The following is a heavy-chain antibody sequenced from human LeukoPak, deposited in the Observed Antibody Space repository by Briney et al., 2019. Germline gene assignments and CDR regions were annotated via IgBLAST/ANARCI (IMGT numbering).Heavy chain of an antibody. J-gene: IGHJ3*02. V-gene: IGHV6-1*01. CDR1: GDSVSSSSAA. CDR3: ARDYDQHDAFDI. D-gene: IGHD3-22*01. CDR2: TYYRSKWYS. Sequence: SQTLSLTCAISGDSVSSSSAAWNWFRQSPSRGLEWLGRTYYRSKWYSDYAVSVKGRITINPDTSKNQFSLQLNSVTPEDTAVYFCARDYDQHDAFDIWGQGTMVTVSS.